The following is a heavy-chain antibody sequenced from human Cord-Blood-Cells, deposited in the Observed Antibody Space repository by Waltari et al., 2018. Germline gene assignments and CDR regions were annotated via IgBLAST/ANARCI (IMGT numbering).Heavy chain of an antibody. D-gene: IGHD1-7*01. CDR2: INPNSGGT. CDR3: ARRWITGTWRVVAFDI. V-gene: IGHV1-2*02. CDR1: GYTFTGYY. J-gene: IGHJ3*02. Sequence: QVQLVQSGAEVKKPGASVKVSCKASGYTFTGYYMHWVRQAPGQGLEWMGWINPNSGGTNYAQKFQGRVTMTRDTSISTAYMELSRLRSDDTAVYYCARRWITGTWRVVAFDIWGQGTMVTVSS.